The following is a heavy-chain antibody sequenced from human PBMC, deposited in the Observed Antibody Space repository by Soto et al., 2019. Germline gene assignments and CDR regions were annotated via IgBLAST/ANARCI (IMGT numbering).Heavy chain of an antibody. J-gene: IGHJ4*02. Sequence: EVQLVESGGGLVKPGGSLRLSCAASGFTFSSYSMNWVRQAPGKGLEWVSSISSSSSYIYYADSVKGRFTISRDNAKNSLYLQMNSLRAEDTAVYYCARDLEVGATYYVLDYWGQGTLVTVSS. CDR2: ISSSSSYI. CDR1: GFTFSSYS. D-gene: IGHD1-26*01. V-gene: IGHV3-21*01. CDR3: ARDLEVGATYYVLDY.